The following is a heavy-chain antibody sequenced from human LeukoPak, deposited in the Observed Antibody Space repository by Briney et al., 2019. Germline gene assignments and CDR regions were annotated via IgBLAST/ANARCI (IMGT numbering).Heavy chain of an antibody. J-gene: IGHJ6*02. Sequence: SETLSLTCTVSGGSISSYYWSWIRQPPGKGLEWIWYIYYSGSTNDNPSLKSRVTISVDASKNQFSLRLSSVPAADTAMYYCAREGAPAAPFRYYGMDVWGQGTTVTVSS. CDR2: IYYSGST. CDR3: AREGAPAAPFRYYGMDV. D-gene: IGHD2-2*01. V-gene: IGHV4-59*01. CDR1: GGSISSYY.